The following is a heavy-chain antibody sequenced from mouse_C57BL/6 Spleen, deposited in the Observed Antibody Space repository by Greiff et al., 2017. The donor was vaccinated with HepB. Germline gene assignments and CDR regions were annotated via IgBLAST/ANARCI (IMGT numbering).Heavy chain of an antibody. CDR1: GYTFTSYW. J-gene: IGHJ2*01. CDR3: AIQDSSGLDY. Sequence: QVQLQQPGAELVMPGASVKLSCKASGYTFTSYWMHWVKQRPGQGLEWIGAIDPSDSYTNYNQKFKGKSTLTVDKSSSTAYMQLSSLTSEDSAVYYCAIQDSSGLDYWGQGTTLTVSS. V-gene: IGHV1-69*01. CDR2: IDPSDSYT. D-gene: IGHD3-2*02.